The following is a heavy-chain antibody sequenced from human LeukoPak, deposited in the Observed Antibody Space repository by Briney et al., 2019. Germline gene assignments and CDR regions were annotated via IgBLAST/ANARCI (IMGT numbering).Heavy chain of an antibody. CDR2: ISSTSSTI. D-gene: IGHD3-10*01. J-gene: IGHJ6*02. Sequence: PGGSLRLSCAASGFTFSSYSMNWARQAPGKGLEWVSYISSTSSTIYYADSVKGRFTISRDNAKNSLYLQMNSLRAQDTAVYYCARSRRRAWFGELLSSPYGMDVWGQGTTVTVSS. V-gene: IGHV3-48*01. CDR1: GFTFSSYS. CDR3: ARSRRRAWFGELLSSPYGMDV.